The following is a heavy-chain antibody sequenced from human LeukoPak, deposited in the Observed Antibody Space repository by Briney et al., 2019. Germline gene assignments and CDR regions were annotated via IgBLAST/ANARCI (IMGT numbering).Heavy chain of an antibody. Sequence: GGSLRLSCAASGFIVSSNYMSWVRQAPGKGLEWVSIIYSGGSKYYADSVKGRFTISRDNAKNSLYLQMNSLRAEDTAVYYCARGNWNALDYRGQGTLVTVSS. CDR3: ARGNWNALDY. D-gene: IGHD1-20*01. CDR2: IYSGGSK. V-gene: IGHV3-53*01. J-gene: IGHJ4*02. CDR1: GFIVSSNY.